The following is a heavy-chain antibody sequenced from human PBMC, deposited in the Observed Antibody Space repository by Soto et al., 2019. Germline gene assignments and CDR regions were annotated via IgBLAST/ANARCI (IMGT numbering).Heavy chain of an antibody. Sequence: QVQLMESGGGVVQPGGSLRLSCTASGFIYNDYGMNWVRQSPGKGLEWVAVIWHDGSDEHYADSVKGRFTISRDNSKNMLCLQMNSLRAEDTAVYYCARVPMTRVTRWTWFDPWGQGTLVTVSS. CDR3: ARVPMTRVTRWTWFDP. CDR2: IWHDGSDE. D-gene: IGHD4-17*01. CDR1: GFIYNDYG. V-gene: IGHV3-33*01. J-gene: IGHJ5*02.